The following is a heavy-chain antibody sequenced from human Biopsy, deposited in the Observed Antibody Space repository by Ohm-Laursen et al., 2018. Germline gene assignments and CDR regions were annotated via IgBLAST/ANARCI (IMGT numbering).Heavy chain of an antibody. J-gene: IGHJ6*02. CDR2: MSTNTGNT. CDR1: GYTFTRDD. Sequence: SVKVSCKASGYTFTRDDINWVRQATGQGLEWMGWMSTNTGNTVYAQRFQDRVTMTSDTSTGTAYMELTSPTSDDTAVYLCARWETTLGRSLDVWGPGTRVTVSS. V-gene: IGHV1-8*01. D-gene: IGHD1-26*01. CDR3: ARWETTLGRSLDV.